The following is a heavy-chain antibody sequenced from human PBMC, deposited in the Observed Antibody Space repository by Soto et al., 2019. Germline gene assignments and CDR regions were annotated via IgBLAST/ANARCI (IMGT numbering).Heavy chain of an antibody. CDR2: LSPNGIST. Sequence: QVQLVQSGAEVEKPGASVKVSCKTSGYTFTSYYMHWVRQAPGQGLEWMGMLSPNGISTTYAQKCQXRPAXTXHTATSTLYMELSSLTSEDTGVYYCGRGQYYSDTTGYYDIHDWGQGTLVTVSS. V-gene: IGHV1-46*03. D-gene: IGHD3-22*01. CDR1: GYTFTSYY. J-gene: IGHJ4*02. CDR3: GRGQYYSDTTGYYDIHD.